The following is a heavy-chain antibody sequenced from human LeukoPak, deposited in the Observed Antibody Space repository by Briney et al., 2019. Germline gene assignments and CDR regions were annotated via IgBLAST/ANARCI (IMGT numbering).Heavy chain of an antibody. V-gene: IGHV4-59*01. J-gene: IGHJ6*03. CDR1: GGSFSGYY. CDR2: IYYSGST. CDR3: ARRYCSGGSCYPYYMDV. D-gene: IGHD2-15*01. Sequence: PSEILSLTCAVYGGSFSGYYWSWFRQPPGKGLEWIGYIYYSGSTNYNPSLKSRVTISVDTSKNQFSLKLSSVTAADTAVYYCARRYCSGGSCYPYYMDVWGKGTTVTVSS.